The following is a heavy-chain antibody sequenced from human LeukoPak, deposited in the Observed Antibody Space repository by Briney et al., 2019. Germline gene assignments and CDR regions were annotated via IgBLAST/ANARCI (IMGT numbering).Heavy chain of an antibody. D-gene: IGHD6-13*01. CDR3: ARRRPIAMKGYFNWSFDL. CDR2: INHSGAT. CDR1: DGSFSDSY. V-gene: IGHV4-34*01. Sequence: SETLSLTCAVYDGSFSDSYWTWLRQPPGKGLEWVAEINHSGATDYNPALKSRVSISVDPSKKQFSLRLNSVTVADTAVYYCARRRPIAMKGYFNWSFDLWGRGTLVTVSS. J-gene: IGHJ2*01.